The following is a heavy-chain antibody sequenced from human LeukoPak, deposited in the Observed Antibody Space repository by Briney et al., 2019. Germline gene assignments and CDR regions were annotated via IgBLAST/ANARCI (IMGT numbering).Heavy chain of an antibody. J-gene: IGHJ4*02. CDR2: INSDGSST. Sequence: GGSLRLSCAASGFTFSSYWMHWVRQAPGKGLAWASRINSDGSSTYYADSVKGRFTVSRDDSKNTLYLQMNSLRAEDTAVYYCAKDGGLWVSAHWGDSWGRGTLVTVSS. CDR1: GFTFSSYW. CDR3: AKDGGLWVSAHWGDS. D-gene: IGHD7-27*01. V-gene: IGHV3-74*01.